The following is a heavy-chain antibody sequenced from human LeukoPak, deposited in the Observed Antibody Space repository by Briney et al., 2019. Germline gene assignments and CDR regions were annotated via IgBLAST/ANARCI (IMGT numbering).Heavy chain of an antibody. CDR2: IYYSGST. V-gene: IGHV4-59*01. CDR1: GGSISSYY. J-gene: IGHJ3*02. CDR3: ARVRHGAFDI. Sequence: TSETLSLTCTVSGGSISSYYWSWIRQPPGKGLEWIGYIYYSGSTNYNPSLKSRVTISVDTSKNQFSLKLSSVTAADTAVYYCARVRHGAFDIWGQGTMVTVSS.